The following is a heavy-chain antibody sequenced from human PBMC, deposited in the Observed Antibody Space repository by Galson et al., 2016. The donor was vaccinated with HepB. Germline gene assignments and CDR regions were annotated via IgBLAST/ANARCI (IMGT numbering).Heavy chain of an antibody. D-gene: IGHD3-10*01. V-gene: IGHV3-23*01. CDR1: GFTFSSYA. CDR3: AKDPRRITMVRGVISYYYYGMDV. CDR2: ISGSGGST. Sequence: SLRLSCAASGFTFSSYAMSWVRQAPGKGLEWVSAISGSGGSTYYADSVKGRFTISRDNSTNTLCLQMTSLRAEDTAVYYCAKDPRRITMVRGVISYYYYGMDVWGQGTTVTVSS. J-gene: IGHJ6*02.